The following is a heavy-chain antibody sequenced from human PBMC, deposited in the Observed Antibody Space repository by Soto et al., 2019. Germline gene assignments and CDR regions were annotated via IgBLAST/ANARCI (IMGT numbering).Heavy chain of an antibody. Sequence: ASVKVSCKASGYTFSGYGINWLRQAPGQGLEWMGWIGPHNDKTSIAQNLQGRVTMATDTSTSTVYMELRRLRSEDTAVYYCARDRMGATRGSFDYWGQGTLVTVSS. CDR1: GYTFSGYG. D-gene: IGHD1-26*01. J-gene: IGHJ4*02. V-gene: IGHV1-18*01. CDR2: IGPHNDKT. CDR3: ARDRMGATRGSFDY.